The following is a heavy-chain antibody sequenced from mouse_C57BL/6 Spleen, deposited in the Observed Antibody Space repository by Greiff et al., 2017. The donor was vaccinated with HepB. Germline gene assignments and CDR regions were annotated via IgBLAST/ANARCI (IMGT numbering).Heavy chain of an antibody. CDR2: IYPGDGDT. D-gene: IGHD1-1*01. CDR3: AGDYGSSSYFDY. V-gene: IGHV1-82*01. CDR1: GYAFSSSW. Sequence: VQLQQSGPELVKPGASVKISCKASGYAFSSSWMNWVKQRPGKGHEWIGRIYPGDGDTNYNGKFKGKATLTADKSSSTAYMQLSSLTSEDSAVYFCAGDYGSSSYFDYWGQGTTLTVSS. J-gene: IGHJ2*01.